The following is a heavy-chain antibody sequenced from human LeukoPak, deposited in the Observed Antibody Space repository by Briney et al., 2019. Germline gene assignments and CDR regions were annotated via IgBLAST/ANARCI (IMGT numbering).Heavy chain of an antibody. Sequence: GGSLRLSCAASGFTFSSYWMCWVRQAPGKGLEWVANIKQDGSEKYYVDSVKGRFTISRDNAKNSLYLQMNSLRAEDTAVYYCARDRRYYDSSGYVDYWGQGTLVTVSS. CDR3: ARDRRYYDSSGYVDY. V-gene: IGHV3-7*01. CDR1: GFTFSSYW. J-gene: IGHJ4*02. CDR2: IKQDGSEK. D-gene: IGHD3-22*01.